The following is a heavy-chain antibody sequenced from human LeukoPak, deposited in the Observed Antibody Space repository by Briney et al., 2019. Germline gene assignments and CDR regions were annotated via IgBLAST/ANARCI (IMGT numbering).Heavy chain of an antibody. CDR2: INHSGST. J-gene: IGHJ4*02. CDR3: AKSNGYGLIDY. Sequence: SEALSLTCAVYGGSFSGYYWSWIRQPPGKGLEWIGEINHSGSTNYNPSLKSRVTISVDTSKNQFSLKLSSVTAADTAMYYCAKSNGYGLIDYWGQGTLVTVSS. V-gene: IGHV4-34*01. D-gene: IGHD5-12*01. CDR1: GGSFSGYY.